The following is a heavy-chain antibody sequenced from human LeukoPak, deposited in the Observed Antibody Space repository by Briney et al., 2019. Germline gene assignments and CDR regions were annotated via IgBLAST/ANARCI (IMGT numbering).Heavy chain of an antibody. V-gene: IGHV1-2*02. D-gene: IGHD6-13*01. CDR3: ARAGIAAAGYGP. J-gene: IGHJ5*02. CDR1: GYTFTDYY. Sequence: ASVKVSCKASGYTFTDYYMHWVRQAPGQGLEWMGWINPNSGGTNYAQKFQGRVTMTRDTSISTAYMELSRLRSDDTAVYYCARAGIAAAGYGPWGQGTLVTVSS. CDR2: INPNSGGT.